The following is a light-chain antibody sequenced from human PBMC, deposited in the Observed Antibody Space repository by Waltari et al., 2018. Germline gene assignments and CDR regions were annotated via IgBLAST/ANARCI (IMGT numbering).Light chain of an antibody. J-gene: IGKJ1*01. CDR2: GSS. V-gene: IGKV1-8*01. Sequence: AIRMTQSPSPFSASTGDRVTITLRASQGISSYLAWYQQKPGKAPKLLIYGSSTLQSGVPSRCSGCGSGTDFTLTISWLQSEDLSTYYCQQYYSYPRTFGQGTNVEIK. CDR1: QGISSY. CDR3: QQYYSYPRT.